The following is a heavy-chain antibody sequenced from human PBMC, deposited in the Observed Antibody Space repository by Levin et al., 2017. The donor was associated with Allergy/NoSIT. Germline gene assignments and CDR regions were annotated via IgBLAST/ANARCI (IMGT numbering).Heavy chain of an antibody. J-gene: IGHJ5*02. CDR2: MNPHSGNT. D-gene: IGHD3-10*01. V-gene: IGHV1-8*01. CDR3: ARAKDYYRSGSSNWFDP. Sequence: GASVKVSCKASGYTFTSYDINWVRQATGQGLEWMGWMNPHSGNTGYAQKFQGRVTMTRNTSISTAYMELSSLRSEDTAVYYCARAKDYYRSGSSNWFDPWGQGTLVTVSS. CDR1: GYTFTSYD.